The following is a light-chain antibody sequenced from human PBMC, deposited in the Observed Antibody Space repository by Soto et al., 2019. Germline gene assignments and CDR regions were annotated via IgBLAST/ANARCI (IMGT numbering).Light chain of an antibody. Sequence: EIVFTQSPATPFLSPGERATLPCLASQSVSSYLAWYQQKPGQAPRLLIYDASNRATGIPARFSGSGSGTDFTLTISSLEPEDFAVYYCHQRQSWPRTFGQGTKVDIK. J-gene: IGKJ1*01. CDR2: DAS. V-gene: IGKV3-11*01. CDR1: QSVSSY. CDR3: HQRQSWPRT.